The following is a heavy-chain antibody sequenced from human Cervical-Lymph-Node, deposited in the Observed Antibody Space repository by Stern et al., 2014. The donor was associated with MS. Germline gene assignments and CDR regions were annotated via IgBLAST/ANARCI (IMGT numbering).Heavy chain of an antibody. Sequence: QVQLQESGPGLVKPSETLSLTCTVSVGSISSSTYYWGWIRQPPGKGLEWIGSIYYTGSTYYNPSLKSRLTMSMDTSKNQFSLQLTSVTAADTAVYHCARHARSYRRENDMSNWFDPWGQGILVTVSS. J-gene: IGHJ5*02. CDR1: VGSISSSTYY. CDR2: IYYTGST. CDR3: ARHARSYRRENDMSNWFDP. V-gene: IGHV4-39*01. D-gene: IGHD3-9*01.